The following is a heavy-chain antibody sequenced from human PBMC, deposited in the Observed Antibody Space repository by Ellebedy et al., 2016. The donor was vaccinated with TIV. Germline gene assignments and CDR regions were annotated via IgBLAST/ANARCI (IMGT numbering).Heavy chain of an antibody. CDR1: GFTFSTYA. CDR2: ISGTASST. CDR3: AKERYCSSTNCYPGVGLDY. V-gene: IGHV3-23*01. Sequence: GESLKISXAASGFTFSTYAMSWVRQAPGKGLEWVSAISGTASSTYYADSVKGRFTISRDNSKNTLYLQMNNLRAEDTAVYYCAKERYCSSTNCYPGVGLDYWGQGTLVTVSS. D-gene: IGHD2-2*01. J-gene: IGHJ4*02.